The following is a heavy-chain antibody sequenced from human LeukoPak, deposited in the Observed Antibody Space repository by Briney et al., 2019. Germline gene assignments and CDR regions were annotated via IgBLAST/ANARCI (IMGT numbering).Heavy chain of an antibody. D-gene: IGHD6-19*01. CDR3: ARGRHSSGWYGRHNWFDP. CDR2: LYPGGST. J-gene: IGHJ5*02. Sequence: SQTLSLTCAVSGDSITSGAYSWSWIRQPPGKGLEWIGNLYPGGSTYYDPPLTSRVAISVDTSKNHFSLKLTSVTAADTAVYYCARGRHSSGWYGRHNWFDPWGQGTLVTVSS. CDR1: GDSITSGAYS. V-gene: IGHV4-30-2*01.